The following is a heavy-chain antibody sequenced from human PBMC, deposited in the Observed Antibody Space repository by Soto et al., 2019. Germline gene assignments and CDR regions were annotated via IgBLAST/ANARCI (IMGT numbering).Heavy chain of an antibody. CDR3: AKVGGISYGDPYYYYGMDV. J-gene: IGHJ6*02. V-gene: IGHV3-30*18. Sequence: HPGGSLRLSCAASGFTFSSYGMHWVRQAPGKGLEWVAVISYDGSNKYYADSVKGRFTISRDNSKNTLYLQMNSLRAEDTAVYYCAKVGGISYGDPYYYYGMDVWGQGTTVTVSS. CDR1: GFTFSSYG. CDR2: ISYDGSNK. D-gene: IGHD4-17*01.